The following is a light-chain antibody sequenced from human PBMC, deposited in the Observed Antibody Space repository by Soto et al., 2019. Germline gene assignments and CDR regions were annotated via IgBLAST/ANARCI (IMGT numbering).Light chain of an antibody. J-gene: IGKJ5*01. CDR3: HQYGSAPRT. CDR2: GGS. Sequence: EIVLTQSPGTLSLSPGERATLSCRASQSVSSSYFSWYQQKPGQAPRLLIYGGSRRATGVPDRFSGGGSGKDFTLTVSRLEPEDFAVFYCHQYGSAPRTFGQGTRLEIK. V-gene: IGKV3-20*01. CDR1: QSVSSSY.